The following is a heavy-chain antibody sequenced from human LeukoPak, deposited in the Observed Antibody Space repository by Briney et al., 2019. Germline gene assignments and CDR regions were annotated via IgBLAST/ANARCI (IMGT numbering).Heavy chain of an antibody. V-gene: IGHV3-23*01. Sequence: PGGSLRLSCAASGFTFSNYAMSWVRQAPGKGLEWVSGISGTGGSTYYADSVKGRFTISRDNSKNTLYLQMNSLRAEDTAVYYCAREYRAAAGPPGYFDYWGQGTLVTVSS. J-gene: IGHJ4*02. CDR1: GFTFSNYA. CDR3: AREYRAAAGPPGYFDY. CDR2: ISGTGGST. D-gene: IGHD6-13*01.